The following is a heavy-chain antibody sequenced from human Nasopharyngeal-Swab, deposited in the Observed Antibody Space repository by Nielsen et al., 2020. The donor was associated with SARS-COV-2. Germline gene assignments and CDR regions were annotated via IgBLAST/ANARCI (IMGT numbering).Heavy chain of an antibody. J-gene: IGHJ4*02. CDR2: ISYDGSNK. CDR3: AKVPSPKSHLDY. V-gene: IGHV3-30*18. Sequence: GESLKISCAASGFTFSSYSMNWVRQAPGKGLEWVAVISYDGSNKYYADSVKGRFTISRDNSKNTLYLQMNSLRAEDTAVYYCAKVPSPKSHLDYWGQGTLVTVSS. CDR1: GFTFSSYS. D-gene: IGHD3-3*02.